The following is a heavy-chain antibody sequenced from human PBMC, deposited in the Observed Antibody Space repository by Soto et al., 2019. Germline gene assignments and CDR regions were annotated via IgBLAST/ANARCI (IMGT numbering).Heavy chain of an antibody. CDR1: GGSISSGGYY. J-gene: IGHJ3*02. D-gene: IGHD4-17*01. CDR2: IYYSGST. Sequence: QVQLQESGPGLVKPSQTLSLTCTVSGGSISSGGYYWSWIRQHPGKGLEWIGYIYYSGSTYYNPSLKRRVTISVETSKNQFCLELSSVPAADTAVYCCARGTWGLSADEARGDYGSAFDIWGQGTMVTVSS. V-gene: IGHV4-31*03. CDR3: ARGTWGLSADEARGDYGSAFDI.